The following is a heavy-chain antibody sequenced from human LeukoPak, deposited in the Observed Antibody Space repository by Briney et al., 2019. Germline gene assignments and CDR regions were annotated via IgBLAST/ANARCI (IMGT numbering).Heavy chain of an antibody. CDR2: INPNSGGT. J-gene: IGHJ5*02. V-gene: IGHV1-2*02. CDR1: GYTFTGYY. CDR3: ARDFTYDFWSGYYR. Sequence: ASVKVSCKASGYTFTGYYMHWVRQAPGQGLAWMGWINPNSGGTNYAQKFQGRVTMTRDTSISTAYMELSRLRSDDTAVYYCARDFTYDFWSGYYRWGQGTLVTVSS. D-gene: IGHD3-3*01.